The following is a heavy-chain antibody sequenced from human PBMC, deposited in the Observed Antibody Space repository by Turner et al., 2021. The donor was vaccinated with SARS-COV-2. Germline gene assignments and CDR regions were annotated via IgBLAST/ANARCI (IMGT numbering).Heavy chain of an antibody. J-gene: IGHJ6*02. CDR3: ARDLVRYTSSWYGSDGDYYGMDV. CDR2: ISSSGSII. V-gene: IGHV3-48*03. Sequence: EVRLVESGGGLVQPGGSLRLSCAASGFTFSSYEMNWVRQAPGKGLEWVSYISSSGSIIYYADSVKGRFTISRDNAKNSLYLQMNSLRAEDTAVYYCARDLVRYTSSWYGSDGDYYGMDVWGQGTTVTVSS. D-gene: IGHD6-13*01. CDR1: GFTFSSYE.